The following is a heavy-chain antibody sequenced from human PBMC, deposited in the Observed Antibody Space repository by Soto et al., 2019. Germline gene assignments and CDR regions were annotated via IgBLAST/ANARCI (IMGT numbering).Heavy chain of an antibody. CDR2: ISYVGRNN. CDR3: AKDRLIQRYYYYGMDV. J-gene: IGHJ6*02. V-gene: IGHV3-30*18. D-gene: IGHD5-18*01. Sequence: QVQLVESGGGVVQPGRSLRLSCAASGLTFSSDGMHWVRQAPGKGLERVAVISYVGRNNYYADSVKARFTCSRDNSKNALHLQMNSLRAEDTAVYYCAKDRLIQRYYYYGMDVWGQGTTVTVSS. CDR1: GLTFSSDG.